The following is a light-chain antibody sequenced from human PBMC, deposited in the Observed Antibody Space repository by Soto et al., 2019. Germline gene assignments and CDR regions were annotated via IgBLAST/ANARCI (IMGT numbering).Light chain of an antibody. V-gene: IGKV1-12*01. J-gene: IGKJ4*01. CDR3: QQSDTLPIT. Sequence: DIQMTQSPSSVSAFVGDRVTISCRASQGINTWLAWYQQKPGKAPKLLMYSASILHPGVSSRFTGGGSGTEFTLTINSLQPEDFATYYCQQSDTLPITFGGGTKVDIK. CDR1: QGINTW. CDR2: SAS.